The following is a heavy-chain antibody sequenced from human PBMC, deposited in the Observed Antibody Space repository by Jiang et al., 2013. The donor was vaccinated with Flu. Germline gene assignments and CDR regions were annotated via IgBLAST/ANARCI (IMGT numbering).Heavy chain of an antibody. D-gene: IGHD6-19*01. CDR2: IYYSGST. CDR3: NSGWYGGRWFDP. J-gene: IGHJ5*02. V-gene: IGHV4-39*01. Sequence: PGLVKPSETLSLTCTVSGGSISSSSYYWGWIRQPPGKGLEWIGSIYYSGSTYYNPSLKSRVTISVDTSKNQFSLKLSSDCARWDEPEQTNSGWYGGRWFDPWGQGTLVTVSS. CDR1: GGSISSSSYY.